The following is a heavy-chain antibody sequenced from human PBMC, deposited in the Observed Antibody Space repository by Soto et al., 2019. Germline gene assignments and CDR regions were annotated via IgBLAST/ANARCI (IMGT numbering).Heavy chain of an antibody. CDR3: VRDADETAIVPAPWLV. D-gene: IGHD2-21*02. CDR1: GGSFSGYY. V-gene: IGHV4-34*01. Sequence: PSETLSLTCAVYGGSFSGYYWSWIRQPPGKGLEWIGEINHSGSTNYNPSLKSRVTISVDTSKNQFSVNLSSVTAADTAVYYCVRDADETAIVPAPWLVWGRGTMVTVSS. J-gene: IGHJ6*02. CDR2: INHSGST.